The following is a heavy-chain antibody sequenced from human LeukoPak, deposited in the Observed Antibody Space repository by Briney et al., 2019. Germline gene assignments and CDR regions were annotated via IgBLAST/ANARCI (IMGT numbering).Heavy chain of an antibody. V-gene: IGHV3-7*01. Sequence: GGSLRLSCAASGFTFSSYVMSWVRQAPGKGLEWVANIKQDGSDKYYVDSVKGRFTISRDNAKNSLYLQMNSLRAEDSALYYCARASAVAGTRDHWGQGTLVTVSS. J-gene: IGHJ4*02. CDR3: ARASAVAGTRDH. CDR2: IKQDGSDK. CDR1: GFTFSSYV. D-gene: IGHD6-19*01.